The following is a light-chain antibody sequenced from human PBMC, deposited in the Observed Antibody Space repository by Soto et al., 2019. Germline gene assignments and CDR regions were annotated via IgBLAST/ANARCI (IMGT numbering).Light chain of an antibody. CDR2: GNS. CDR1: SSNIGAGYD. J-gene: IGLJ1*01. V-gene: IGLV1-40*01. CDR3: QSYDSSLSVGV. Sequence: QPVLTQPPSVSGAPGQRVTISCTGSSSNIGAGYDVHWYQQLPGTAPKLLIYGNSNRPSGVPDRFSGFKSGSSASLAITGLQAEDEADYYCQSYDSSLSVGVFGTGTKLTVL.